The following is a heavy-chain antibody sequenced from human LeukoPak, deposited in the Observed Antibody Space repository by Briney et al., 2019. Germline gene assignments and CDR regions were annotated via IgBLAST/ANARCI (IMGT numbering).Heavy chain of an antibody. J-gene: IGHJ6*03. CDR2: IRYDGSNK. Sequence: GGSLRLSCAASGFTFSSYGMHWVRQAPGKGLEWVAFIRYDGSNKYYADSVKGRFTISRDNSKNTLYLQMNSLRAEDTAVYYCAKDLQSHSSGWYMDVWGKGTTVTISS. CDR3: AKDLQSHSSGWYMDV. V-gene: IGHV3-30*02. CDR1: GFTFSSYG. D-gene: IGHD6-19*01.